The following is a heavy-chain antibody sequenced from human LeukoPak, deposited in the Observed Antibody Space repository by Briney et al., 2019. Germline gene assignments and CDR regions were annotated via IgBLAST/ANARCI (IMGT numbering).Heavy chain of an antibody. Sequence: GGSLRLSCPPSGFTFSSYWMHWLRQAPAKGLVWVSRINSDGSSTSYADSVKGPFTISRDNAKNTLYLQMNSLRAEDRAVYCCARVGLGGERYYYYYREVWGKGTTVTVSS. J-gene: IGHJ6*03. CDR3: ARVGLGGERYYYYYREV. V-gene: IGHV3-74*01. CDR1: GFTFSSYW. D-gene: IGHD3-16*01. CDR2: INSDGSST.